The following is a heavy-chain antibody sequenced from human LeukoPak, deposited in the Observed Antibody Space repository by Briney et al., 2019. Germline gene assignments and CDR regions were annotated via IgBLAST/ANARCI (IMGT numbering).Heavy chain of an antibody. CDR3: ARERQYDMDV. V-gene: IGHV3-74*01. CDR2: VNSDGSRT. CDR1: GLTFSSHW. Sequence: GGSLRLSCAASGLTFSSHWMHWVRQAPGSGLVWVSRVNSDGSRTSYADSVKGRFTISRDNAKNTLYLQMNSLRAEDMAVYYCARERQYDMDVWGQGTTVTVSS. J-gene: IGHJ6*02.